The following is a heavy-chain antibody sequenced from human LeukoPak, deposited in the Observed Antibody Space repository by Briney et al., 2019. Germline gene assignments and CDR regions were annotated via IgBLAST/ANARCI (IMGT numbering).Heavy chain of an antibody. D-gene: IGHD3-9*01. V-gene: IGHV1-46*01. CDR3: ARADLRYFDWLLPGYDFDY. CDR2: INPSGGST. Sequence: GASVKVSCKASGYTFTSYYMHWVRQAPGQGLEWMGIINPSGGSTSYAQKFQGRVTMTRDMSTSTVYMELSSLRSEDTAVYYCARADLRYFDWLLPGYDFDYWGQGTLVTVSS. CDR1: GYTFTSYY. J-gene: IGHJ4*02.